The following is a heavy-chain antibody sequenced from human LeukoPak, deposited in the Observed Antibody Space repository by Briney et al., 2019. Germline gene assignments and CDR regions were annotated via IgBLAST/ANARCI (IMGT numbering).Heavy chain of an antibody. Sequence: ASVKVSRKASGYTFTGYYMHWVRQAPGQGLEWMGRINPNSGGTNYAQKFQGRVTMTRDTSISTAYMELSRLRSDDTAVYYCARDWYYYDSSGYSNWFDPWGQGTLVTVSS. D-gene: IGHD3-22*01. J-gene: IGHJ5*02. V-gene: IGHV1-2*06. CDR2: INPNSGGT. CDR1: GYTFTGYY. CDR3: ARDWYYYDSSGYSNWFDP.